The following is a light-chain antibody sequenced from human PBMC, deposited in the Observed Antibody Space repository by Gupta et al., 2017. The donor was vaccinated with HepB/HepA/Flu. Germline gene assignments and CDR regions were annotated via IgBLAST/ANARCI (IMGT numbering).Light chain of an antibody. V-gene: IGKV3-15*01. Sequence: IVMKQSPGTLSVSPGERATLSCTASQTVSSSVAWYQQKPGQSPRLLIYDASTRVASIPDRFSGSGSGKELTLTINSRQYADVAVYFCQQYYQWPSFTFGHGTTVNIK. CDR3: QQYYQWPSFT. J-gene: IGKJ3*01. CDR1: QTVSSS. CDR2: DAS.